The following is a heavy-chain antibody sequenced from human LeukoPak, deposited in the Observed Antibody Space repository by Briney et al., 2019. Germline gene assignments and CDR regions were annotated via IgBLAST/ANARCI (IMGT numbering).Heavy chain of an antibody. D-gene: IGHD3-10*01. J-gene: IGHJ4*02. CDR2: IYYSGST. Sequence: SETLSLTCTVSGGSISSYYWSWIRQPPGKGPEWIGYIYYSGSTNYNPSLKSRVTISVDTSKNQFSLKLSSVTAADTAVYYCARAVRGAHGYWGQGTLVTVSS. V-gene: IGHV4-59*01. CDR3: ARAVRGAHGY. CDR1: GGSISSYY.